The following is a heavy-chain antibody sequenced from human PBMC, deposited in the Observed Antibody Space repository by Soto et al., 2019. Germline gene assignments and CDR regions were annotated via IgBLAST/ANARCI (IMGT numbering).Heavy chain of an antibody. J-gene: IGHJ5*02. Sequence: QEQLVQSGAEVKKPGSSVKVSCKVSGGTFSTYAISWVRQAPGQGLEWMGGIIPIFNAAKYAQKFQGRVTITAEKSTSTAHMELRSLRSEDTAVYYCARQMVSSGWHYGNWFDPWGQGTPVTVSS. CDR2: IIPIFNAA. V-gene: IGHV1-69*06. CDR3: ARQMVSSGWHYGNWFDP. D-gene: IGHD6-19*01. CDR1: GGTFSTYA.